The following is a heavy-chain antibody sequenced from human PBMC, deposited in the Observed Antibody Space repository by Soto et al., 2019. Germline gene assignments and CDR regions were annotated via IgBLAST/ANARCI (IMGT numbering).Heavy chain of an antibody. Sequence: SETLSLTCAVYGGSFSGYYWSWIRQPPGKGLEWIGEINHSGSTNYNPSLKSRVTISVDTSKNQFSLKLSSVTAADTAVYYCARNGVIVVVPAARNNWFDPWGQGTLVTVSS. V-gene: IGHV4-34*01. CDR1: GGSFSGYY. CDR2: INHSGST. J-gene: IGHJ5*02. CDR3: ARNGVIVVVPAARNNWFDP. D-gene: IGHD2-2*01.